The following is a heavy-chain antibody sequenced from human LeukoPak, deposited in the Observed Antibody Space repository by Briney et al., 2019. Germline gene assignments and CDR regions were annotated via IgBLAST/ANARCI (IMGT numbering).Heavy chain of an antibody. CDR2: ISYDGSNK. CDR3: ARGFLSSYDSSGYYYEDYFDY. V-gene: IGHV3-30-3*01. J-gene: IGHJ4*02. Sequence: GGSLRLSRAASGFTFSSYAMHWVRQAPGKGLEWVAVISYDGSNKYYADSVKGRFTISRDNSKNTLYLQMNSLRAEDTAVYYCARGFLSSYDSSGYYYEDYFDYWGQGTLVTVSS. CDR1: GFTFSSYA. D-gene: IGHD3-22*01.